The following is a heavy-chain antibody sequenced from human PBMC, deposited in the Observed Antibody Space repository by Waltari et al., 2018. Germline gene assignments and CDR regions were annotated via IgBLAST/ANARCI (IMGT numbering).Heavy chain of an antibody. CDR1: GFTFGDYA. D-gene: IGHD6-13*01. CDR2: IRSKAYGGTT. CDR3: TRVPGRSSWYVEDV. Sequence: EVQLVESGGGLVQPGRSLRLSCTASGFTFGDYAMSWVRQAPGKGLEWVGFIRSKAYGGTTEYAASVKGRFTISRDDSKSIAYLQMNSLKTEDTAVYYCTRVPGRSSWYVEDVWGKGTTVIVSS. J-gene: IGHJ6*04. V-gene: IGHV3-49*04.